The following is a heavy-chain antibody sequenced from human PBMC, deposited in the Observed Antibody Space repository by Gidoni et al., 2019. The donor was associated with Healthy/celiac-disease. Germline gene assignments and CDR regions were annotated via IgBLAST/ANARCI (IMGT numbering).Heavy chain of an antibody. D-gene: IGHD4-17*01. V-gene: IGHV3-21*01. Sequence: EVQLVESGGGLVKPGGSLRLSCAASGFTFSSYSMNWVRQAPGKGLEWVSSISSSSSYIYYADSVKGRFTISRDNAKNSLYLQMNSLRAEDTAVYYCASLTTVTTLRIGYDAFDIWGQGTMVTVSS. CDR2: ISSSSSYI. CDR1: GFTFSSYS. CDR3: ASLTTVTTLRIGYDAFDI. J-gene: IGHJ3*02.